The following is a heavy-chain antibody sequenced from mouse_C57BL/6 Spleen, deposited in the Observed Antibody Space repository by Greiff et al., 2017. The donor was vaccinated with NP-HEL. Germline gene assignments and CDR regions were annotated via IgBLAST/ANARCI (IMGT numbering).Heavy chain of an antibody. CDR2: ISDGGSYT. D-gene: IGHD2-1*01. J-gene: IGHJ3*01. V-gene: IGHV5-4*01. CDR3: ARDDGNYDAWFAY. CDR1: GFTFSSYA. Sequence: EVKLVESGGGLVKPGGSLKLSCAASGFTFSSYAMSWVRQTPEKRLEWVATISDGGSYTYYPDNVKGRFTISRDNAKNNLYLQMSHLKSEDTAMYYCARDDGNYDAWFAYWGQGTLVTVSA.